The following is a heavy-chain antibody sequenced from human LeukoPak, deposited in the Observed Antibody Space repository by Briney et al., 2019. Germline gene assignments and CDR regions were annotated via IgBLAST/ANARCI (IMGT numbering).Heavy chain of an antibody. Sequence: SETLSLTCTVSGGSISSSSYYWGRIRQPPGKGLEWIGSIYYSGSTYYNPSLKSRVTISVDTSKNQFSLKLSSVTAADTAVYYCARDGGDGYNLARDEGSYFDYWGQGTLVTVSS. CDR2: IYYSGST. CDR3: ARDGGDGYNLARDEGSYFDY. J-gene: IGHJ4*02. D-gene: IGHD5-24*01. CDR1: GGSISSSSYY. V-gene: IGHV4-39*07.